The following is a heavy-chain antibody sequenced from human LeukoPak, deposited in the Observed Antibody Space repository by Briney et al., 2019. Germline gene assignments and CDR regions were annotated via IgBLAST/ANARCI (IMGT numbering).Heavy chain of an antibody. CDR3: ARDLWELGYFDY. V-gene: IGHV1-2*02. J-gene: IGHJ4*02. CDR2: IKPNSGGA. Sequence: GASVKVSCKASGYTFTGYYMHWVRQAPGRGLEWMGWIKPNSGGANYAEKFQGRVTMTRDTSISTAYMELSRLRSDGTAVYYCARDLWELGYFDYWAQGTLVTVSS. CDR1: GYTFTGYY. D-gene: IGHD1-26*01.